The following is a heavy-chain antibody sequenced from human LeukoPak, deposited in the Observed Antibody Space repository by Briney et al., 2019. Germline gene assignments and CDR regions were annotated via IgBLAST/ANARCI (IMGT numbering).Heavy chain of an antibody. D-gene: IGHD3-22*01. CDR3: ARVYYYDSSGYGMGVGPNWFDP. CDR2: INPNSGGT. Sequence: ASVKVSCKASGYTFTGYYMHWVRQAPGQGLEWMGWINPNSGGTNYAQKFQGRVTMTRDTSISTAYMELSRLRSDDTAVYYCARVYYYDSSGYGMGVGPNWFDPWGQGTLVTVSS. V-gene: IGHV1-2*02. CDR1: GYTFTGYY. J-gene: IGHJ5*02.